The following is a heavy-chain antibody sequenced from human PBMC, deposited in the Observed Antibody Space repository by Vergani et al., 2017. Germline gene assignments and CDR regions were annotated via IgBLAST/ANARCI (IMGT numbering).Heavy chain of an antibody. CDR2: INHSGST. CDR1: GGSFSGYY. CDR3: ARYRYYYYGMDV. Sequence: QVQLQQWGAGMLKPSETLSLTCAVYGGSFSGYYWSWIRQPPGKGLEWIGEINHSGSTTYNPSLKSRVTISVDTSKCQFSLKLSSVTAADTAVYYCARYRYYYYGMDVWGQGTTVTVSS. V-gene: IGHV4-34*01. J-gene: IGHJ6*02.